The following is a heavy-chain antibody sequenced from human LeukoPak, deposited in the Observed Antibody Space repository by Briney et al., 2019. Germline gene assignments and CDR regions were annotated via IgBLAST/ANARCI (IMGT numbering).Heavy chain of an antibody. CDR2: INPSGGST. Sequence: ASVQVSCKASGYTFITYYMHWVRQAPGQGGEWMGIINPSGGSTSYAQKFQGRATMTGDTSTSTVYMELSSLRSEDTAVYYCARSRLLLDYWGQGTLVTVSS. CDR3: ARSRLLLDY. D-gene: IGHD2-21*02. CDR1: GYTFITYY. V-gene: IGHV1-46*01. J-gene: IGHJ4*02.